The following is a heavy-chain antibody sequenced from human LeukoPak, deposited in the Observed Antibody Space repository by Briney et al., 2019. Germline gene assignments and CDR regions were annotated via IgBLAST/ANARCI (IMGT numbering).Heavy chain of an antibody. CDR3: ARYSGYED. J-gene: IGHJ4*02. D-gene: IGHD5-12*01. CDR2: IFYSGGT. V-gene: IGHV4-30-4*01. CDR1: GASISSGDYY. Sequence: SQTLSLTCTVSGASISSGDYYWSWIRQPPGKGLEWIGNIFYSGGTYSNPSLKSRVTISIDTSKNQFSLKLTSVTAADTAVYYCARYSGYEDWGQGTLVTVSS.